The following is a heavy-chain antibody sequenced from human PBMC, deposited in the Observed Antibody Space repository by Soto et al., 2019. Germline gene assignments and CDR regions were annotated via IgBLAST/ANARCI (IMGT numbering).Heavy chain of an antibody. Sequence: QVQLVESGGGVVQPGRSLRLSCAASGFTFSSYGMHWVRQAPGKGLEWVAVIWYDGSNKYYADSVKGRFTISRDNSKNTLYLQMNSLRAEDTAVYYCASSPAPRWLLFDYWGQGTLVTVSS. D-gene: IGHD1-26*01. J-gene: IGHJ4*02. CDR2: IWYDGSNK. V-gene: IGHV3-33*01. CDR1: GFTFSSYG. CDR3: ASSPAPRWLLFDY.